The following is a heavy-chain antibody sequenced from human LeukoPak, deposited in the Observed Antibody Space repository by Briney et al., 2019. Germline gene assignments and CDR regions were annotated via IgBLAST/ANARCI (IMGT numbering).Heavy chain of an antibody. Sequence: GGSLRLSCAASAFTFSDHYMDWVRQAPGKGLEWVGRTRNKANSYTTEYAASVKGSFTISRDDSKNSLYLQMSSLKTEDPAVYYCARVFGDTLGWDYMDVWGKGTTVTVSS. J-gene: IGHJ6*03. D-gene: IGHD2-21*02. CDR1: AFTFSDHY. V-gene: IGHV3-72*01. CDR2: TRNKANSYTT. CDR3: ARVFGDTLGWDYMDV.